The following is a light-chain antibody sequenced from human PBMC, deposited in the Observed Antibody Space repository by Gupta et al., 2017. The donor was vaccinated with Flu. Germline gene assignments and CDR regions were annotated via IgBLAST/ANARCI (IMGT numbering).Light chain of an antibody. J-gene: IGKJ3*01. CDR2: AAS. CDR3: QQSYSTPLVFT. Sequence: DIQMTQSPSSLSASVGDRVTITCRASQSISSYLNWYQQKPGKAPKLLIYAASSLQSGVPSRFSGSGSGTDFTLTIRSLQPEEFATYYCQQSYSTPLVFTFGPGPKWISN. V-gene: IGKV1-39*01. CDR1: QSISSY.